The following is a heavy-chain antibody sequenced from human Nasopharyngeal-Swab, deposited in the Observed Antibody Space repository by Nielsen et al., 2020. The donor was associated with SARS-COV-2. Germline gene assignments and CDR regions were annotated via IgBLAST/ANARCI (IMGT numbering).Heavy chain of an antibody. CDR3: ARLEENNDYDDY. CDR2: ISYDGSNK. Sequence: GESLKISCAASGFTFSNYAMHWVRQAPGKGLEWVAVISYDGSNKYYADSVKGRFTISRDNSKNTLYLQMNSLRAEDTAVYYCARLEENNDYDDYWGQGTLVTVSS. V-gene: IGHV3-30-3*01. CDR1: GFTFSNYA. D-gene: IGHD1/OR15-1a*01. J-gene: IGHJ4*02.